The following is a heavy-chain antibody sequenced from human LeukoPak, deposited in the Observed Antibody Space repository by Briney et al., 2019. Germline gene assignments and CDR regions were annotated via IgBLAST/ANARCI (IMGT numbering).Heavy chain of an antibody. CDR3: ARDRHVPGLYYYYMDV. V-gene: IGHV3-9*01. J-gene: IGHJ6*03. CDR2: ISWNSDSI. Sequence: GGSLRLSCAASGFTFDDYAMHWVRQAPGKGLEWVSGISWNSDSIGYADSVKGRFTISRDNAKNSLYLQMNSLRPEDTAVYFCARDRHVPGLYYYYMDVWGKGTTVTVSS. CDR1: GFTFDDYA. D-gene: IGHD6-6*01.